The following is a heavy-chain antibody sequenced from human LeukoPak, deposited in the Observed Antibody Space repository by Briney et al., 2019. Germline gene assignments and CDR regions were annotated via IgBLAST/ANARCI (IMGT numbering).Heavy chain of an antibody. CDR2: IKEDGSEQ. CDR1: GFTFSAYW. Sequence: GGSLRLSCAASGFTFSAYWMTWVRQAAGKGLEWVANIKEDGSEQCYVASVMGRFTISRDNSNNSLFVQMNSLRVEDTAVYFCAKSRSGSANWALRIFDNWGQGTLVTVSS. CDR3: AKSRSGSANWALRIFDN. J-gene: IGHJ4*02. D-gene: IGHD1-1*01. V-gene: IGHV3-7*03.